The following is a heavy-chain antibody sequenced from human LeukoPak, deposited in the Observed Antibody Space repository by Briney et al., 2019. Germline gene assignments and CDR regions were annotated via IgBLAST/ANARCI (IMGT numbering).Heavy chain of an antibody. CDR3: AKGGDNDFLSSYSFDF. D-gene: IGHD3-3*01. V-gene: IGHV1-2*02. CDR2: INPKRDVT. J-gene: IGHJ4*02. Sequence: ASVKVSCKASGYAFNGYFLHWMRLAPGQGLEWMGWINPKRDVTNYAQKFQGRVTMTRGTSISTAYMELSRLGSDDTAVYFCAKGGDNDFLSSYSFDFWGQGTLVTVSS. CDR1: GYAFNGYF.